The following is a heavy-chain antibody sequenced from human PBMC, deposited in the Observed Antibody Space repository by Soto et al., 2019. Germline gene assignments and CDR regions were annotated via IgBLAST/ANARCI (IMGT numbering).Heavy chain of an antibody. D-gene: IGHD2-2*01. CDR3: ASRLPAATTKDYYYGMDV. CDR1: GFTFSSYS. Sequence: GGSLRLSCAASGFTFSSYSMNWVRQAPGKGLEWVSSISSSSSYIYYADSVKGRFTISRDNAKNSLYLQMNSLRAEDTAVYYCASRLPAATTKDYYYGMDVWGQGTTVTVSS. V-gene: IGHV3-21*01. CDR2: ISSSSSYI. J-gene: IGHJ6*02.